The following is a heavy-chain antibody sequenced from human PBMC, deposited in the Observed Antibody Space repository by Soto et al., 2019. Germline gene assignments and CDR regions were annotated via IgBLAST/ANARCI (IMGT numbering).Heavy chain of an antibody. CDR1: GYTFTGHY. J-gene: IGHJ4*02. V-gene: IGHV1-2*02. CDR2: IGPESGAT. D-gene: IGHD5-12*01. Sequence: ASVKVSCKASGYTFTGHYIHWVRQAPEQGPEWMGEIGPESGATRYAQRFQGRVTMTRDNSKNTLYLQMNSLRAEDTAVYYCAKDLKGGFWGQGTLVTVSS. CDR3: AKDLKGGF.